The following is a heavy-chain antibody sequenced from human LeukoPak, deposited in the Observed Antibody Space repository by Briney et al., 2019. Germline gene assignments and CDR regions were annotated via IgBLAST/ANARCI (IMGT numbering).Heavy chain of an antibody. D-gene: IGHD2-15*01. CDR2: ISGGGDMT. CDR3: AKDVYCSGGSCYSFGLWDY. J-gene: IGHJ4*02. CDR1: GFTFSSYA. V-gene: IGHV3-23*01. Sequence: GGSLRLSCAASGFTFSSYAMSWVRQGPGEGLEWVSAISGGGDMTHYADSVKGGFTISRDNSKNTLYLQMNSLRAEDTAVYYCAKDVYCSGGSCYSFGLWDYWGQGTLVTVSS.